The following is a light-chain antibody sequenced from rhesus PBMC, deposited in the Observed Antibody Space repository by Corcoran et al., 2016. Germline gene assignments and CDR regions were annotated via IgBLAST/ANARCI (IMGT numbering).Light chain of an antibody. J-gene: IGKJ1*01. CDR3: QQQPTTTRT. CDR2: KAS. V-gene: IGKV1-21*01. CDR1: RDSGNW. Sequence: DIQMAQSPSSLSASVGDRVTITCRASRDSGNWLAWYQQKPGKAPKLLIHKASTWESGVPSRFRGSGSGKECALAITNLQPEDFATYYCQQQPTTTRTFGLGTEVEI.